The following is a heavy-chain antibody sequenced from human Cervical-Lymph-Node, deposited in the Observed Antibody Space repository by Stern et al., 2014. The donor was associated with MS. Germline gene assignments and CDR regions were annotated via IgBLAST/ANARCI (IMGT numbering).Heavy chain of an antibody. D-gene: IGHD3-22*01. CDR3: ARDSGYPDY. CDR2: IYHTGST. V-gene: IGHV4-31*03. Sequence: VQLVESGPGLVKPSQSLSLTCTVSGDSIVTSSHYWSRIRQHPGKGLEWIGYIYHTGSTNYNPSLKSRVTLSIDTSKNQFSLNLSSVTGADAAVYYCARDSGYPDYWGQGTLVTVSS. J-gene: IGHJ4*02. CDR1: GDSIVTSSHY.